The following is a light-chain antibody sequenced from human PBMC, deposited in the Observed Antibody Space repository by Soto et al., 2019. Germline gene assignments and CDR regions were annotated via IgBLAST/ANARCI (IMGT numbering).Light chain of an antibody. J-gene: IGKJ4*01. CDR2: AAS. CDR3: QQYGSSPLT. Sequence: PGERATLSCRASQSVSSSYLAWYQQKPGQAPRLLIYAASSRATGIPDRFSGSGSGTDFTLTISRLEPEDFAVYYCQQYGSSPLTFGGGTKVEIK. CDR1: QSVSSSY. V-gene: IGKV3-20*01.